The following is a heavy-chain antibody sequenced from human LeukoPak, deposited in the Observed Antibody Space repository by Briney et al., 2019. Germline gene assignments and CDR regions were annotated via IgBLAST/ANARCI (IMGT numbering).Heavy chain of an antibody. V-gene: IGHV4-39*07. CDR1: GGSISSSSYY. Sequence: SETLSLTCTVSGGSISSSSYYWGWIRQPPGKGLEWIGEINHSGSTNYSPSLKSRVTISVDTSKNQFSLKLSSVTAADTAVYYCARKERGYSYGFDYWGQGTLVTVSS. D-gene: IGHD5-18*01. J-gene: IGHJ4*02. CDR3: ARKERGYSYGFDY. CDR2: INHSGST.